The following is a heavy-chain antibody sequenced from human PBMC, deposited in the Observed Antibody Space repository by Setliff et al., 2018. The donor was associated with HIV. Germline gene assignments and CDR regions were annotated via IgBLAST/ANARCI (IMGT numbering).Heavy chain of an antibody. J-gene: IGHJ6*02. CDR1: GGSINSGGYY. D-gene: IGHD3-10*01. Sequence: SETLSLTCTVSGGSINSGGYYWVWIRQPALKGLEWTGRIYTSGLTNYNPSLKSRVTISVDTSKNQVSLKLSSVTASDTAVYYCARARYIVIRGDAGMDVWGPGTTVTVSS. CDR3: ARARYIVIRGDAGMDV. CDR2: IYTSGLT. V-gene: IGHV4-61*02.